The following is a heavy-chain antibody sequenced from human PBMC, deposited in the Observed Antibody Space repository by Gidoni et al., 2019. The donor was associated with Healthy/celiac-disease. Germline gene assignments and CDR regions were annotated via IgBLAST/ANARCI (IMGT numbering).Heavy chain of an antibody. CDR1: GFTFRSSW. J-gene: IGHJ6*03. CDR2: IKQDGSEK. CDR3: ARAPKEYSYGYNYYMDV. V-gene: IGHV3-7*01. D-gene: IGHD5-18*01. Sequence: EVQLVESGGGLVQPGGSLRLSCAASGFTFRSSWMGWVRQAPGKGLEWVANIKQDGSEKYYVVSVKGRFTISRDTAQNSLYLQMNSLRSEDTAVYYCARAPKEYSYGYNYYMDVWGKGTTVTVSS.